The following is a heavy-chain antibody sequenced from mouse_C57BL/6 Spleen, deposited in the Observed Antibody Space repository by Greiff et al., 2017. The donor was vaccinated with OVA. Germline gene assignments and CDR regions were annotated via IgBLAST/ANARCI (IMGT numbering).Heavy chain of an antibody. J-gene: IGHJ4*01. V-gene: IGHV1-69*01. Sequence: VQLQQPGAELVMPGASVKLSCKASGYTFTSYWMHWVKQRPGQGLEWIGEIDPSDSYTNYNQKFKGKSTLTVDKSSSTAYMQLSSLTSEDSAVYYCARGGDYYGSSLYAMDYWGQGTSVTVSS. CDR2: IDPSDSYT. CDR1: GYTFTSYW. D-gene: IGHD1-1*01. CDR3: ARGGDYYGSSLYAMDY.